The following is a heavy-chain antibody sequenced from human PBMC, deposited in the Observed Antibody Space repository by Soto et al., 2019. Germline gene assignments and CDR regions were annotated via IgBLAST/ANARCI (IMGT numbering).Heavy chain of an antibody. V-gene: IGHV3-23*01. CDR2: ISGSGGST. D-gene: IGHD3-3*01. CDR1: GFTFSSYA. CDR3: AKDRAFDFWSGYSGSCFDY. J-gene: IGHJ4*02. Sequence: GGSLRLSCAASGFTFSSYAMSWVRQAPGKGLEWVSAISGSGGSTYYADPVKGRFTISRDNSKNTLYLQMNSLRAEDTAVYYCAKDRAFDFWSGYSGSCFDYWGQGTLVTVSS.